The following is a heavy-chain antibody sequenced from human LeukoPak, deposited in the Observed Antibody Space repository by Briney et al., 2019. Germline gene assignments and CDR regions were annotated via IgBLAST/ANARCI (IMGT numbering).Heavy chain of an antibody. V-gene: IGHV4-39*07. CDR3: ARDPSTVTYVHNWFDP. D-gene: IGHD4-17*01. J-gene: IGHJ5*02. Sequence: PSETLSLTCTVPGGSISSSSYYWGWIRQPPGKGLEWIGSIYYSGSTYYNPSLKSRVTISVDTSKNQFSLKLSSVTAADTAVYYCARDPSTVTYVHNWFDPWGQGTLVTVSS. CDR2: IYYSGST. CDR1: GGSISSSSYY.